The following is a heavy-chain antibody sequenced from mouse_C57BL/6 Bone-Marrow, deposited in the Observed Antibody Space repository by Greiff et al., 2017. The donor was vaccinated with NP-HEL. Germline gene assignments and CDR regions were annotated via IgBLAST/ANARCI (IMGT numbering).Heavy chain of an antibody. Sequence: VKLMEPGAELVRPGASVKLSCKASGYTFTSYGISWVKQRTGQGLEWIGEIYPRSGNTYYNEKFKGKATLTADKSSSTAYMELRSLTSEDSAVSFCAREGYYGSRDYWGQGTTLTVSA. CDR1: GYTFTSYG. D-gene: IGHD1-1*01. V-gene: IGHV1-81*01. CDR3: AREGYYGSRDY. CDR2: IYPRSGNT. J-gene: IGHJ2*01.